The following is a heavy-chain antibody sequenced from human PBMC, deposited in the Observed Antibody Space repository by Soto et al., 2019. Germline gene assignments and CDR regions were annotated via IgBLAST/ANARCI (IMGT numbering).Heavy chain of an antibody. CDR2: MNPNSGNT. Sequence: ASVKVSCKASGYTFTSYDINWVRQATGQGLEWMGWMNPNSGNTGYAQKFQGRVTMTRNTSISTAYMELSSLRSEDTAVYYCARVVNWNDHYYYYMDVWGKGTTVTVSS. CDR1: GYTFTSYD. J-gene: IGHJ6*03. D-gene: IGHD1-1*01. V-gene: IGHV1-8*01. CDR3: ARVVNWNDHYYYYMDV.